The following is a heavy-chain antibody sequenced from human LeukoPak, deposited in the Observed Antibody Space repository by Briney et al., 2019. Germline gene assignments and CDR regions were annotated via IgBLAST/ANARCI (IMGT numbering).Heavy chain of an antibody. CDR2: ISSSSTYI. Sequence: GGSLRLSCAASGFTFNRYGRKWVRQAPGKGLEWISSISSSSTYIYYADSVKGRFTISRDNAENSLYLQMNSLRVEDTAVYFCARVLYDSGSLSTDAFDIWGQGTMVTVSS. J-gene: IGHJ3*02. V-gene: IGHV3-21*01. D-gene: IGHD3-10*01. CDR3: ARVLYDSGSLSTDAFDI. CDR1: GFTFNRYG.